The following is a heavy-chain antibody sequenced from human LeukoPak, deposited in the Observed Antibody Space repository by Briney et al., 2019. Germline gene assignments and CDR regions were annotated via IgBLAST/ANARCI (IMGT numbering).Heavy chain of an antibody. CDR2: IYTSGST. J-gene: IGHJ6*03. CDR3: ARGGDFYYYYYMDV. CDR1: GGSISSSSYY. V-gene: IGHV4-61*05. Sequence: PSETLSLTCTVSGGSISSSSYYWGWIRQPPGKGLEWIGRIYTSGSTNYNPSLKSRVTMSVDTSKNQFSLKLSSVTAADTAVYYCARGGDFYYYYYMDVWGKGTTVTVSS. D-gene: IGHD2-21*02.